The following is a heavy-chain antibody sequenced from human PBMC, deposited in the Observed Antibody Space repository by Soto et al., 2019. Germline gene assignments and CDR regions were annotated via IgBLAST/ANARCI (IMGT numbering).Heavy chain of an antibody. CDR1: GGSISSGEDY. V-gene: IGHV4-30-4*01. CDR3: AADRAGSQPFRFDP. D-gene: IGHD3-10*01. J-gene: IGHJ5*02. Sequence: QVQLQESGPGLVKPSQTLSLTCTVSGGSISSGEDYWSWIRQPPGKGLEWIGYIYYSGSTYYKPSLMSGVSISLDTSNNQYSLQLSAVPAADTAVYYFAADRAGSQPFRFDPWGQGTLVNVSS. CDR2: IYYSGST.